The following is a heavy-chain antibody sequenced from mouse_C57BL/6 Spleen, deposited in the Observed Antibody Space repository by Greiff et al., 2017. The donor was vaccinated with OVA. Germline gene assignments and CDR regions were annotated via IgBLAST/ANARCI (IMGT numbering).Heavy chain of an antibody. Sequence: VMLVESGAELVKPGASVKISCKASGYAFSSYWMNWVKQRPGKGLEWIGQIYPGDGDTNYNGKFKGKATLTADKSSSTAYMQLSSLTSEDSAVYFCAREDDGSYAMDYWGQGTSVTVSS. J-gene: IGHJ4*01. D-gene: IGHD2-3*01. V-gene: IGHV1-80*01. CDR2: IYPGDGDT. CDR1: GYAFSSYW. CDR3: AREDDGSYAMDY.